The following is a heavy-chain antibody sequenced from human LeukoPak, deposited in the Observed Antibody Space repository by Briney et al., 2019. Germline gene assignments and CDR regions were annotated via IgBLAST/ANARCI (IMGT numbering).Heavy chain of an antibody. V-gene: IGHV3-33*01. D-gene: IGHD3-22*01. CDR3: ARASYYDDSSGGYAFDI. Sequence: PGGSLRLSCAASGFTFSSFGMRWVRRAPGKGLEWVAVIGDNGSDKYYADSVKGRFTISRDTSRNMLYLQMNSLRAEDTALFYCARASYYDDSSGGYAFDIWGQGTMVTVSS. J-gene: IGHJ3*02. CDR2: IGDNGSDK. CDR1: GFTFSSFG.